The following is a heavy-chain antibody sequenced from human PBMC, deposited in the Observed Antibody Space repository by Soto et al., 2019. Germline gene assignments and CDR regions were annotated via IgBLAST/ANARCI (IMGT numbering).Heavy chain of an antibody. D-gene: IGHD6-6*01. CDR2: IYYSGST. CDR1: GGSVSSGSYY. J-gene: IGHJ4*02. CDR3: ARVRFSKVAAREYYFDY. Sequence: SETLSLTCTVSGGSVSSGSYYWSWIRQPPGKGLEWIGYIYYSGSTNYSPSLKSRVTISVDTSKNQFSLKLSPVTAADTAVYYCARVRFSKVAAREYYFDYWGQGTLVTVSS. V-gene: IGHV4-61*01.